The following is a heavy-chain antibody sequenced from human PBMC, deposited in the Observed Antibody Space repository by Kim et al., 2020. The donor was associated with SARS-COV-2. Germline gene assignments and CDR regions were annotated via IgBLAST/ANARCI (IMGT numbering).Heavy chain of an antibody. CDR1: GYTFTSYA. V-gene: IGHV1-3*01. Sequence: ASVKVSCKASGYTFTSYAMHWVRQAPGQRLEWMGWINAGNGNTKYSQKFQGRVTITRDTSASTAYMELSSLRSEDTAVYYCARLFGGRAYYYYGMDVWGQGTTVTVSS. J-gene: IGHJ6*02. D-gene: IGHD3-10*02. CDR2: INAGNGNT. CDR3: ARLFGGRAYYYYGMDV.